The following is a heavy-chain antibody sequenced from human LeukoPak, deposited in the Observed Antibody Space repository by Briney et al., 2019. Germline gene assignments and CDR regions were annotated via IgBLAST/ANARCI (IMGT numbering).Heavy chain of an antibody. Sequence: GGSLRLSCAASGFTFDDYAMHWVRHAPGKGLEWVSGISWNSGSIGYADSVKGRFTISRDNAKNSLHLQMNSLRAEDTAVYYCARASYCSGGSCYSGYWGQGTLVTVSS. CDR1: GFTFDDYA. CDR3: ARASYCSGGSCYSGY. V-gene: IGHV3-9*01. D-gene: IGHD2-15*01. J-gene: IGHJ4*02. CDR2: ISWNSGSI.